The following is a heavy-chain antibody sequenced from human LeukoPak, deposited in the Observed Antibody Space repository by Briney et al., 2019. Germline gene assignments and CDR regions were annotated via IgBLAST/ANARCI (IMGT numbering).Heavy chain of an antibody. CDR2: INPNSGGP. CDR1: GYTFTGYY. J-gene: IGHJ4*02. V-gene: IGHV1-2*02. D-gene: IGHD5-24*01. Sequence: ASVNLSCTASGYTFTGYYMHWVRQAPGQGRGWMGGINPNSGGPTYAQQFQGRVTMNRDTSISTAYMELSRLRSDDTAVYYCARGLKERVEMATQLDYWGQGTLVSVSS. CDR3: ARGLKERVEMATQLDY.